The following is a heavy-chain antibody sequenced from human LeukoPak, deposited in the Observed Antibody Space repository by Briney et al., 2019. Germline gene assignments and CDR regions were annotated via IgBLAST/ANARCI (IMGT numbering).Heavy chain of an antibody. CDR2: IRYDGSNK. J-gene: IGHJ4*02. D-gene: IGHD2-15*01. Sequence: GGSLRLSCAASGFTFSSYGMHWVRQAPGKGLEWVAFIRYDGSNKYYADSVKGRFTISRDNSKNTLYLQRNSLRAEDTAVYYCAKDQDRTLDYWGQGTLVTVSS. V-gene: IGHV3-30*02. CDR3: AKDQDRTLDY. CDR1: GFTFSSYG.